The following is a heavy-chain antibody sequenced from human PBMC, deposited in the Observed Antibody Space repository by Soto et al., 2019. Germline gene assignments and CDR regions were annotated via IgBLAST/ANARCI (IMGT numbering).Heavy chain of an antibody. CDR1: GFTFSSYA. D-gene: IGHD2-21*02. Sequence: GGSLRLSCAASGFTFSSYAMSWVRQAPGKGLEWVSAISGSGGSTYYADSVKGRFTISRDNSKNTLYLQMNSLRAEDTAVYYCAKGGLAYCGGDCPSDYWGQGTLVTVSS. J-gene: IGHJ4*02. V-gene: IGHV3-23*01. CDR3: AKGGLAYCGGDCPSDY. CDR2: ISGSGGST.